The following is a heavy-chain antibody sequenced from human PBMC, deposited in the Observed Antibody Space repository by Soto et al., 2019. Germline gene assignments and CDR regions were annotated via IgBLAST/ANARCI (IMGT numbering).Heavy chain of an antibody. CDR1: GFTFSSYS. V-gene: IGHV3-53*01. CDR3: ARDRVESGYPEYFQH. Sequence: GGSLRLSCAASGFTFSSYSMNLVRQAPGKGLEWVSVIYSGGSTYYADSVKGRFTISRDNSKNTLYLQMNSLRAEDTAVYYCARDRVESGYPEYFQHWGQGTLVTVSS. J-gene: IGHJ1*01. CDR2: IYSGGST. D-gene: IGHD3-22*01.